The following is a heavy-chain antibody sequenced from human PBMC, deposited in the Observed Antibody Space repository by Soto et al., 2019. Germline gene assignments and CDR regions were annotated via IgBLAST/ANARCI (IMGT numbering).Heavy chain of an antibody. CDR1: GFTLSDYY. Sequence: QVQLVESGGGLVKPGGSLRLSCAASGFTLSDYYMTWIRQAPGKGLEWFSDISISGTTIHYADSVRGRFTISRDNAKNSLWLQMNTLRAADTAVYHCARFRADGYFNFWGQGTLVTVSS. CDR2: ISISGTTI. J-gene: IGHJ4*02. V-gene: IGHV3-11*01. CDR3: ARFRADGYFNF. D-gene: IGHD5-18*01.